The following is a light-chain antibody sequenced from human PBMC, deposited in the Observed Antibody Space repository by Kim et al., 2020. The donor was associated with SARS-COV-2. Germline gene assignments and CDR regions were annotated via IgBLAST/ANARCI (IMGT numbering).Light chain of an antibody. Sequence: PGERAALSCRASQSIDSRYLAWYQQKSGQAPRLLIYGTSTRATGIPDRFIGSGSGTDFTLTIRRLEPDDFAVYYCQQYGSSPPVSFGGGTKVDIK. CDR2: GTS. V-gene: IGKV3-20*01. CDR3: QQYGSSPPVS. CDR1: QSIDSRY. J-gene: IGKJ4*01.